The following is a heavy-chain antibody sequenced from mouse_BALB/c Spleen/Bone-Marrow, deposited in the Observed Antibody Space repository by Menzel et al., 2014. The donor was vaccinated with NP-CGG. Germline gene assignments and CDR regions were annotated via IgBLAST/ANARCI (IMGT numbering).Heavy chain of an antibody. D-gene: IGHD2-1*01. V-gene: IGHV10-1*02. CDR3: VRHGYFGNYYYALDY. J-gene: IGHJ4*01. CDR1: GFTFNTYA. Sequence: EVQRVESGGGLVQPKGSLKLSCAASGFTFNTYAMNWVRQAPGEGLEWVARIRSKSNNYATYYADSVKDRFTISRDDSQNMLYLQMNNLKTEDTAMYYCVRHGYFGNYYYALDYWGQGTSVTVSS. CDR2: IRSKSNNYAT.